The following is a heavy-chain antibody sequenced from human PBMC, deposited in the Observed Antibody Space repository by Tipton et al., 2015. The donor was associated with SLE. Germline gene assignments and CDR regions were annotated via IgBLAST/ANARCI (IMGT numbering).Heavy chain of an antibody. Sequence: TLSLTCTVSGGSMSSHYWSWIRQPPGKGLEWIGYIYYSGSTYYNPSLKSRVTISVDTSKNQFSLKLSSVTAADTAVYYCARERVDFGDYGVYEDNWFDPWGQGTLVTVSS. J-gene: IGHJ5*02. V-gene: IGHV4-59*11. D-gene: IGHD4-17*01. CDR2: IYYSGST. CDR1: GGSMSSHY. CDR3: ARERVDFGDYGVYEDNWFDP.